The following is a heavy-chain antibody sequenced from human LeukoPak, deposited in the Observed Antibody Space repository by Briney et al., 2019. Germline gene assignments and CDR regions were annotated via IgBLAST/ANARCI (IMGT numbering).Heavy chain of an antibody. J-gene: IGHJ4*02. D-gene: IGHD5-18*01. CDR2: INPSGGST. CDR1: GYTFTSYY. V-gene: IGHV1-46*01. Sequence: ASAKVSCKASGYTFTSYYIHWVRQAPGQGLEWMGIINPSGGSTSYAQKFQGRVTMTRDMSTSTVYMELSSLRSEDTAVYYCARASRGYSYGYDYWGQGTLVTVSS. CDR3: ARASRGYSYGYDY.